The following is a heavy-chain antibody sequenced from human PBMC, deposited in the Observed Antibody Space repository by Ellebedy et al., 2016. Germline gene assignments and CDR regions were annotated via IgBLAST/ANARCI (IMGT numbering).Heavy chain of an antibody. D-gene: IGHD3-10*01. J-gene: IGHJ4*02. CDR3: ARDWAGSGSYYMD. CDR2: INAGNGNT. Sequence: ASVKVSCKASGYTFTSYAMHWVRQAPGQRLEWMGWINAGNGNTKYSQKFQGRVTITRDTSASTAYMELSSLRSEDTAVYYCARDWAGSGSYYMDWGQGTLVTVSS. V-gene: IGHV1-3*01. CDR1: GYTFTSYA.